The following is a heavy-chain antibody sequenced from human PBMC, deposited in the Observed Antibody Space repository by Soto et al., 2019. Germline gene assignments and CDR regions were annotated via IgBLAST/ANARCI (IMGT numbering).Heavy chain of an antibody. J-gene: IGHJ4*02. D-gene: IGHD4-17*01. CDR3: ARDLYGDKPYYFDY. Sequence: SETLSLTCTVSGGSISSGDYYWSWIRQPPGKGLEWIGYIYYSGSTNYNPSLKSRVTISVDTSKNQFSLKLSSVTAADTAVYYCARDLYGDKPYYFDYWGQRTLVTVSS. CDR1: GGSISSGDYY. CDR2: IYYSGST. V-gene: IGHV4-61*08.